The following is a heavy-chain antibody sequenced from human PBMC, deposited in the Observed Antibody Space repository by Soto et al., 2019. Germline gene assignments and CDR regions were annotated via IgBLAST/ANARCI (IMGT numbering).Heavy chain of an antibody. J-gene: IGHJ4*03. CDR3: ATLTIFGVVPLDY. V-gene: IGHV3-23*01. Sequence: EVQLLESGGGLVQPGGSLRLSCAASGFTFSSYAMSSVRQAPGKGLEWVSAISGSGGSTYYADSVKGRFTISRDNSKNTLYLQMNSLRAEDTAVYYCATLTIFGVVPLDYWGQGTTVTVSS. CDR2: ISGSGGST. D-gene: IGHD3-3*01. CDR1: GFTFSSYA.